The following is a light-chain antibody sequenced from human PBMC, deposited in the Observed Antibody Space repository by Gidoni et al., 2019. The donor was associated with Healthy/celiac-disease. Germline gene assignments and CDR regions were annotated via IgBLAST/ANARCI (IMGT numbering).Light chain of an antibody. J-gene: IGLJ2*01. V-gene: IGLV3-10*01. CDR2: EDS. CDR3: YSTDSSGNREV. CDR1: ALPKNY. Sequence: SYELTQPPSVSVSPGQTARITCSGDALPKNYAYWYQQKSGQAPVLVIYEDSKRPSGIPERFSGSSSGTRATLTISGAQVEDEADYYCYSTDSSGNREVFGGGTKLTVL.